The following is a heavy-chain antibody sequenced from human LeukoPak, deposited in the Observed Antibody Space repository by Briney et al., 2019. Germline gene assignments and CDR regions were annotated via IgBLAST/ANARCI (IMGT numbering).Heavy chain of an antibody. V-gene: IGHV4-39*01. CDR3: ARPPYSEGALDV. CDR1: SGSISSSSYY. D-gene: IGHD6-13*01. J-gene: IGHJ3*01. Sequence: PSETLSLTCTVSSGSISSSSYYWGWIRQPPGKGLEWIGSIYYSGSTYYNPSLKSRVTISVDTSKNQFSLKLSSVTAADTAVYYCARPPYSEGALDVWGQGTMVSVSS. CDR2: IYYSGST.